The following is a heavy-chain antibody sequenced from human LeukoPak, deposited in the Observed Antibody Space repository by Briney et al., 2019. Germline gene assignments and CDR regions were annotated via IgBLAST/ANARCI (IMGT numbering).Heavy chain of an antibody. CDR3: ARSGYGSSSYFDY. CDR1: GFPFSTSA. D-gene: IGHD6-6*01. Sequence: PGGSLRLSCAASGFPFSTSAMYWVRQAPGKGLEWVAAISYDGNREHYTESVKGRFTISRDNSKNTLLLQMDSLRIDDTAVYYCARSGYGSSSYFDYWGQETLVTVSS. V-gene: IGHV3-30*04. CDR2: ISYDGNRE. J-gene: IGHJ4*02.